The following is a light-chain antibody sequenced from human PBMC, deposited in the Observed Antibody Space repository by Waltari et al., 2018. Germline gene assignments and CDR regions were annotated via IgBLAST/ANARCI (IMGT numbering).Light chain of an antibody. Sequence: EVVLTQTPGTLFLSTGGQATLSCRASQSVSRALAWYQQKPGQAPRLLIYDAFSRATGVPDRFSGSGSGTDFSLTISSLEPEDFAVYYCQKYESLPATFGQGTKVEIK. CDR3: QKYESLPAT. V-gene: IGKV3-20*01. J-gene: IGKJ1*01. CDR2: DAF. CDR1: QSVSRA.